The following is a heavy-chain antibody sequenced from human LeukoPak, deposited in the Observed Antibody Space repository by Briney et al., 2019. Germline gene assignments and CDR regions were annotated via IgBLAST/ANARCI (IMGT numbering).Heavy chain of an antibody. CDR3: AKRDYYGSGTIDY. J-gene: IGHJ4*02. V-gene: IGHV3-30*02. CDR1: GFTFSSYG. D-gene: IGHD3-10*01. Sequence: GGSLRLSCAASGFTFSSYGMHWVRQAPGKGLEWVAFIRYDGSNKYYADSVKGRFTISRDNSKNTLYLHVNSLRPEDTAVYYCAKRDYYGSGTIDYWGQGTLVTVSS. CDR2: IRYDGSNK.